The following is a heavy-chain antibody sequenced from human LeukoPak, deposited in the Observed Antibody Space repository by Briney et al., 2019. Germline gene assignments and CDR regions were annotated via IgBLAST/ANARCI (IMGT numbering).Heavy chain of an antibody. V-gene: IGHV4-59*08. D-gene: IGHD1-1*01. CDR3: ARRGTGGRSIDY. Sequence: SETLSLTCTVSGGSISSYYWSWIRQPPGKGLEWIGYVYYSGSTNYNPSLKSRVTISVDTSKNQFPLKLSSVTAADTAVYYCARRGTGGRSIDYWGRGTLVTVSS. CDR1: GGSISSYY. CDR2: VYYSGST. J-gene: IGHJ4*02.